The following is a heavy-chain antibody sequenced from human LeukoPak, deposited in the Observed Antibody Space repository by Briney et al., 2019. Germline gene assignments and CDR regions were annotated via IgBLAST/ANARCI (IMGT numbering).Heavy chain of an antibody. CDR1: GYSISSGYF. J-gene: IGHJ5*02. CDR3: ARVHYYDASDYSTSNWFDP. CDR2: IHHDGIT. V-gene: IGHV4-38-2*02. D-gene: IGHD3-22*01. Sequence: SETLSLTCSISGYSISSGYFWGWIRQLPGKGLEWIGNIHHDGITYYNPSLKSRVTISLDPSKNQFSLKLTSVAAADTALYHCARVHYYDASDYSTSNWFDPWGQGTLVTVSS.